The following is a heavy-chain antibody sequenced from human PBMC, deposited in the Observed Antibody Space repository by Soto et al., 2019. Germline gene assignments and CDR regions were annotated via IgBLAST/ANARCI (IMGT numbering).Heavy chain of an antibody. D-gene: IGHD3-3*01. CDR1: GFTFSSYA. CDR2: ISYDGSNK. J-gene: IGHJ4*02. CDR3: ARDLAPYYDFWSGYGGDY. V-gene: IGHV3-30-3*01. Sequence: VGSLRLSCAASGFTFSSYAMHWVRQAPGKGLEWVAVISYDGSNKYYADSVKGRFTISRDNSKNTLYLQMNSLRAEDTAVYYCARDLAPYYDFWSGYGGDYWGQGTLVTVSS.